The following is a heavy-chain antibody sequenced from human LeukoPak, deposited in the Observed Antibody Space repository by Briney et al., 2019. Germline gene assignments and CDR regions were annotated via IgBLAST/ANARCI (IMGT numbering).Heavy chain of an antibody. CDR1: DGSISSITYY. CDR2: IYYSGST. CDR3: AREKRDSSGPNDPFDY. Sequence: SETLSLTCAVSDGSISSITYYWSWIRQPPGKGLEWIGYIYYSGSTNYNPSLKSRVTISVDTSKNQFSLKLSSVTAADTAVYYCAREKRDSSGPNDPFDYWGQGTLVTVSS. D-gene: IGHD3-22*01. J-gene: IGHJ4*01. V-gene: IGHV4-61*01.